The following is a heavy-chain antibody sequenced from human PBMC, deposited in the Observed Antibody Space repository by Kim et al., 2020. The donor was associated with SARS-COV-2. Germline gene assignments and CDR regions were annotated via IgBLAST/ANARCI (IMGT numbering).Heavy chain of an antibody. Sequence: VKVSCKASGGTFSSYAISWVRQAPGQGLEWMGGIIPIFGTANYAQKFQGRVTITADESTSTAYMELSSLRSEDTAVYYCASSASSCSSTSCYRNYYYYGMDVWGQGTTVTVSS. CDR3: ASSASSCSSTSCYRNYYYYGMDV. V-gene: IGHV1-69*13. D-gene: IGHD2-2*01. J-gene: IGHJ6*02. CDR2: IIPIFGTA. CDR1: GGTFSSYA.